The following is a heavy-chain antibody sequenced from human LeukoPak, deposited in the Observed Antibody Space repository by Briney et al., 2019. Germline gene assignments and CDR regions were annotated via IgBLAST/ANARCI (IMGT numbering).Heavy chain of an antibody. CDR1: GFTSSSYA. D-gene: IGHD2-8*01. Sequence: GGSLRLSCAASGFTSSSYAMHSVRQAPGKGLERVAIISSDGSQKFYADSVKGRFTISRDNSKNTLYLQMDSLRAEDTAVYSCAKEMGPMVHGDYWGQGTLVTVSS. CDR2: ISSDGSQK. J-gene: IGHJ4*02. CDR3: AKEMGPMVHGDY. V-gene: IGHV3-30*18.